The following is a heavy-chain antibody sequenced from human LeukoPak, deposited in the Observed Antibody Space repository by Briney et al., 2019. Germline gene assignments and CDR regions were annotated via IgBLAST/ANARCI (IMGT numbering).Heavy chain of an antibody. J-gene: IGHJ4*02. CDR1: GFTFSSYA. Sequence: PGRSLRLSCAASGFTFSSYAMHWVRQAPGKGLEWVAVISYDGSNKYYADSVKGRFTISRDNSKNTLYLQMNSLRAEDTAVYYCARDGGWGATLYYFDYWGQGTLVTVSS. D-gene: IGHD5-12*01. CDR2: ISYDGSNK. V-gene: IGHV3-30-3*01. CDR3: ARDGGWGATLYYFDY.